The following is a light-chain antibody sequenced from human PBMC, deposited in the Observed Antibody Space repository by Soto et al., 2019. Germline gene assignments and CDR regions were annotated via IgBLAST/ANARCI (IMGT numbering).Light chain of an antibody. CDR3: HQYGSSPRT. CDR1: QSVSSSY. V-gene: IGKV3-20*01. J-gene: IGKJ1*01. Sequence: EIVMTQSPVTLSVSPGERATLSCRASQSVSSSYLAWYQQKPGQAPRLLIYGASSRATGIPDRFSGSGSGTDFTLTISRLEPEDFAVYYCHQYGSSPRTFGQGTKVDTK. CDR2: GAS.